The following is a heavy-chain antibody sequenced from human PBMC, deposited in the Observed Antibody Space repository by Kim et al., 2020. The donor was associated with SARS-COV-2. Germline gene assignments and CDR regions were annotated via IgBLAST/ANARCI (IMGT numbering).Heavy chain of an antibody. D-gene: IGHD3-10*01. CDR1: GGSISTTSYS. Sequence: SETLSLTCTVSGGSISTTSYSWGWIRQPPGKGLEWIGNMYSSGSTYYSPSLRSRVTLSVDTSKNQFSLRLSSVTAADTALYYCATRAVVRGVITYFDFWG. J-gene: IGHJ4*01. CDR3: ATRAVVRGVITYFDF. CDR2: MYSSGST. V-gene: IGHV4-39*01.